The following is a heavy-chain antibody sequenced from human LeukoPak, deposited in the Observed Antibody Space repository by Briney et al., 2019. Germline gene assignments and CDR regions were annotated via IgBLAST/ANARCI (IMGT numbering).Heavy chain of an antibody. J-gene: IGHJ5*02. Sequence: SETLSLTCTVSGGSISSYYWSWIRQPPGKGLEWIGYIYYSGSTNYNPSLKSRVTISVDTSKNQFSLKLSSVTAADTAVYYCASGRYSSSWYNGWFDPWGQGTLVTVSS. CDR1: GGSISSYY. CDR2: IYYSGST. CDR3: ASGRYSSSWYNGWFDP. V-gene: IGHV4-59*08. D-gene: IGHD6-13*01.